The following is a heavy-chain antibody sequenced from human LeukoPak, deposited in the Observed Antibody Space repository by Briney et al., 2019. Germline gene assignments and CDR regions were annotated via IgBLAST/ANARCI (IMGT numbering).Heavy chain of an antibody. CDR3: ATPAVAGSGGFDY. CDR1: GYRFTNYW. CDR2: IYPGDSDA. D-gene: IGHD6-19*01. J-gene: IGHJ4*02. Sequence: GESLKISCKGSGYRFTNYWIGWVRQMPGKGLEWMGIIYPGDSDARYRPSFQGQVTISVDKSISTAYLQWSSLTASDTAMYYCATPAVAGSGGFDYWGQGTLVIVSS. V-gene: IGHV5-51*01.